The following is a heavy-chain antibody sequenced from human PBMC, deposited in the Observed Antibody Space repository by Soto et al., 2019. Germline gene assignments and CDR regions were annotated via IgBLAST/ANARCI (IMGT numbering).Heavy chain of an antibody. V-gene: IGHV3-30*09. CDR1: GFTFSSYA. CDR2: VSNDGSTK. J-gene: IGHJ4*02. D-gene: IGHD6-6*01. CDR3: ARTLITAWRSLVY. Sequence: QVQLVESGGGVVQPGRSLSLSCAASGFTFSSYAMHWVRRAPGKGLEWVGVVSNDGSTKYYADSVKGRFAISRDNSKNAVYLQMNRLSSDDAAVYFCARTLITAWRSLVYWGQGTLVTVSS.